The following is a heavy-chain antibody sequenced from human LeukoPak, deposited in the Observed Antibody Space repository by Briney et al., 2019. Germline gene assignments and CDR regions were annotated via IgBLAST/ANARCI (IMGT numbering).Heavy chain of an antibody. Sequence: SETLSLTCAVYGGSFSGYYWSWIRQPPGKGLEWIGEINHSGSTNYNPSLKSRVTISVDTSKNQFSLKLSSVTAADTAVYYCARDGGSSWYGGLEYFQHWGQGTLVTVSS. CDR1: GGSFSGYY. CDR3: ARDGGSSWYGGLEYFQH. J-gene: IGHJ1*01. CDR2: INHSGST. D-gene: IGHD6-13*01. V-gene: IGHV4-34*01.